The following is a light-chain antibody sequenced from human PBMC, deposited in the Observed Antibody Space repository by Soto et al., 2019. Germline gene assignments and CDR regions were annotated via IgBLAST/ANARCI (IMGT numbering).Light chain of an antibody. CDR2: AAS. CDR3: QQLNSYPRT. Sequence: DIQLTQSPSVLSGSVGDRVTITCRASQGINSYLAWYQQKPGKVPKLLIYAASTLHSGVPSRFSGSGSGTEFTLTISSLQPEDFATYYCQQLNSYPRTFGQGTKVEIK. J-gene: IGKJ1*01. CDR1: QGINSY. V-gene: IGKV1-9*01.